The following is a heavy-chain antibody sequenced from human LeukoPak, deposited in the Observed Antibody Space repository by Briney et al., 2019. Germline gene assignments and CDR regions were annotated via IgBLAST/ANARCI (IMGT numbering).Heavy chain of an antibody. V-gene: IGHV1-2*02. Sequence: ASVKVSCKTSGYTFSGYYIHWVRQAPGQALEWMGWINPNIGATMYAQKFQGRVTMTRDTSISTAYMELNSLRSDDTAVYYCARDRVGSGWPRPFYFENWGQGTLVTVSS. CDR3: ARDRVGSGWPRPFYFEN. D-gene: IGHD6-19*01. J-gene: IGHJ4*02. CDR1: GYTFSGYY. CDR2: INPNIGAT.